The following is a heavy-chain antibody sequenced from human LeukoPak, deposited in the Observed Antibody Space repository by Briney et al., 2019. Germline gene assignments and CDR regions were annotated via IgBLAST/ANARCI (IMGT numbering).Heavy chain of an antibody. Sequence: GASVKVSCKASGYTFTGYYMHWVRQAPGRGLEWMGWINPNSGGTNYAQKFQGRVTMTRDTSISTAYMELSRLRSDDTAVYYCAREPSRSGWYEIDYWGQGTLVTVSS. CDR3: AREPSRSGWYEIDY. V-gene: IGHV1-2*02. J-gene: IGHJ4*02. CDR1: GYTFTGYY. CDR2: INPNSGGT. D-gene: IGHD6-19*01.